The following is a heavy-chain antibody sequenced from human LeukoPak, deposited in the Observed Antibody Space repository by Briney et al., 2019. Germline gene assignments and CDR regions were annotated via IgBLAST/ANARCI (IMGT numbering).Heavy chain of an antibody. CDR3: ASYRYGSSFAFDI. Sequence: PGGSLRLSCAASGFTFSSYSMSWLRQAPGKGLEWVSSISGSYGTTYYADSVKGRFTISRDNSKNTLYLQMNSLRAEDTAVYYCASYRYGSSFAFDIWGQGTMVTVSS. V-gene: IGHV3-23*01. CDR1: GFTFSSYS. CDR2: ISGSYGTT. J-gene: IGHJ3*02. D-gene: IGHD6-6*01.